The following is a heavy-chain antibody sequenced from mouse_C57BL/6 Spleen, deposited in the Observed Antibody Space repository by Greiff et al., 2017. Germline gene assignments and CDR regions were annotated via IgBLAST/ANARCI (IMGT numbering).Heavy chain of an antibody. Sequence: VQLQQSGAELARPGASVKMSCKASGYTFTSYTMHWVKQRPGQGLEWIGYINPSSGYTKYNQKFKDKATLTADKSSSTAYMQLGSLTSEDSAVYYCARGAQVRRDLYDAMDYWGQGTSVTVSA. V-gene: IGHV1-4*01. D-gene: IGHD2-14*01. CDR2: INPSSGYT. J-gene: IGHJ4*01. CDR1: GYTFTSYT. CDR3: ARGAQVRRDLYDAMDY.